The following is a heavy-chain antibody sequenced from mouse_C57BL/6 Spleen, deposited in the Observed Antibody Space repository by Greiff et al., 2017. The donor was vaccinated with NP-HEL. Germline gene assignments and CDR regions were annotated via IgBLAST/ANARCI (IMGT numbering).Heavy chain of an antibody. J-gene: IGHJ1*03. CDR3: ARPSLYYGSSYGYFDV. V-gene: IGHV5-12*01. Sequence: EVHLVESGGGLVQPGGSLKLSCAASGFTFSDYYMYWVRQTPEKRLEWVAYISNGGGSTYYPDTVKGRFTISRDNAKNTLYLQMSRLKSEDTAMYYCARPSLYYGSSYGYFDVWGTGTTVTVSS. CDR1: GFTFSDYY. CDR2: ISNGGGST. D-gene: IGHD1-1*01.